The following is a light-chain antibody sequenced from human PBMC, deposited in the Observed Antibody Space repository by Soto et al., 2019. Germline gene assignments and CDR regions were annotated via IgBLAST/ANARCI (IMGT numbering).Light chain of an antibody. Sequence: EIVMTQSPATLAVSPGERATRSCRASERIYSAYLGWYQQKPGQAPRLLIYGTSSRATGIPDRFSGSGSGTDFTLTISRLEPGDFAVYYCQKYGNSPITFGQGARLEIK. CDR3: QKYGNSPIT. CDR2: GTS. J-gene: IGKJ5*01. CDR1: ERIYSAY. V-gene: IGKV3-20*01.